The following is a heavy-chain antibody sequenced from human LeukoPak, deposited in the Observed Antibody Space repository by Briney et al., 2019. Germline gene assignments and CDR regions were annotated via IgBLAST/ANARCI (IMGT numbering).Heavy chain of an antibody. CDR1: GFTFDDYA. J-gene: IGHJ5*02. CDR2: ISWNSGSI. Sequence: GRSLRLSCAASGFTFDDYAMHWVRQAPGKGLEWVSGISWNSGSIGYADSVKGRFTISRDNAKNSLYLQMNSLRAEDTALYYCAKEESYYDGSGSYYNWFDPWGQGTLVTVSS. D-gene: IGHD3-10*01. CDR3: AKEESYYDGSGSYYNWFDP. V-gene: IGHV3-9*01.